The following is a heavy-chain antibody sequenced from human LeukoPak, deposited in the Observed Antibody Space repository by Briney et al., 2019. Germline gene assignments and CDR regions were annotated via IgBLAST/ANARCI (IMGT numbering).Heavy chain of an antibody. CDR2: IYNSGST. J-gene: IGHJ4*02. Sequence: PSETLSLTCTVSGDSISSYYWSWIRQPAGKGLEWIGRIYNSGSTNYNPSLKSRVTMSVDTSKNQFSLKLSSVTAADTAVYYCARGYCSGGNCYYFDYWGQGTLVTVSS. D-gene: IGHD2-15*01. V-gene: IGHV4-4*07. CDR3: ARGYCSGGNCYYFDY. CDR1: GDSISSYY.